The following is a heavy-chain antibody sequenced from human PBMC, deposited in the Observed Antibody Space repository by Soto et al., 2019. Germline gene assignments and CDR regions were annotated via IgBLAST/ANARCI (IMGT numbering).Heavy chain of an antibody. J-gene: IGHJ3*01. CDR2: INSDGSST. CDR3: ARPQYLPDDVFDV. CDR1: VFTFTNYW. D-gene: IGHD2-2*01. Sequence: VRLSCAASVFTFTNYWMQWVRQAPGKGLVWASRINSDGSSTSHADSVKGRFTISRDNAKNTLYLQMSSLRAEDTAVYYCARPQYLPDDVFDVWGRGTVVTVSS. V-gene: IGHV3-74*01.